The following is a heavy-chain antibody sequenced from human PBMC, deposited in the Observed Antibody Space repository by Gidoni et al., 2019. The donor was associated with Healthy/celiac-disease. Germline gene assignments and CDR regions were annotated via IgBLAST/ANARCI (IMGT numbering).Heavy chain of an antibody. V-gene: IGHV1-2*04. Sequence: QVQLVQSGAEVKKPGASVKVSCKPSVYTCTGYYMHWARQARGQGLEWMGWINPNSGGTNYAEKFQGWVTMSRDTSISTAYMELSRLRSDDTAVYCCARGQRPRPELWFGELLNYYYGMDVWGQGTTVTVSS. CDR2: INPNSGGT. D-gene: IGHD3-10*01. J-gene: IGHJ6*02. CDR3: ARGQRPRPELWFGELLNYYYGMDV. CDR1: VYTCTGYY.